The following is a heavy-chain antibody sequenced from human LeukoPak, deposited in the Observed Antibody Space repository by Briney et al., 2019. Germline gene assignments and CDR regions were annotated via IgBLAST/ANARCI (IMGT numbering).Heavy chain of an antibody. D-gene: IGHD4-17*01. V-gene: IGHV3-9*01. CDR2: ISWNSGSI. Sequence: PGGSLRLSCAASGFTFDDYAMHWVRQAPGKGLEWVSGISWNSGSIGYADSVKGRFTISRDNAKTSLYLQMNSLRAEDTALYYCAKGSRYGDYIHAFDIWGQGTMVTVSS. CDR1: GFTFDDYA. CDR3: AKGSRYGDYIHAFDI. J-gene: IGHJ3*02.